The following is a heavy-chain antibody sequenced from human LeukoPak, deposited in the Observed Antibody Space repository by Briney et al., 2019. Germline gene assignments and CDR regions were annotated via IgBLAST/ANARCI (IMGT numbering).Heavy chain of an antibody. V-gene: IGHV1-8*03. Sequence: ASVKVSCKASGYTFTGYYMHWVRQAPGQGLEWMGWMNPNSGNTGYAQKFQGRVTITRNTSISTAYMELSSLRSEDTAVYYCARGRYYDFWSGYYWYFDLWGRGTLVTVSS. CDR3: ARGRYYDFWSGYYWYFDL. J-gene: IGHJ2*01. D-gene: IGHD3-3*01. CDR2: MNPNSGNT. CDR1: GYTFTGYY.